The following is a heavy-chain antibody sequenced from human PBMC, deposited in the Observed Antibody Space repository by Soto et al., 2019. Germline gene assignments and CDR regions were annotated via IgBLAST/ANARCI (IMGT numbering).Heavy chain of an antibody. Sequence: PGGSLRLSCAASGFTFSHAWMNWVRQAPGKGLEWVGRIKSKTDGGTTDYAAPVKGRFTISRDDSKNTLYLQMNSLKTEDTAVYYCTTEDCSGGSCYETIFDYWGQGTLVTVSS. CDR3: TTEDCSGGSCYETIFDY. V-gene: IGHV3-15*07. J-gene: IGHJ4*02. CDR2: IKSKTDGGTT. CDR1: GFTFSHAW. D-gene: IGHD2-15*01.